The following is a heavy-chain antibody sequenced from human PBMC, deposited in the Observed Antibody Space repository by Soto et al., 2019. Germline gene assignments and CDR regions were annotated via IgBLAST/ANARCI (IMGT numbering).Heavy chain of an antibody. CDR1: GYTFTSYA. J-gene: IGHJ5*02. V-gene: IGHV1-3*01. Sequence: GASVKVSCKASGYTFTSYAMHWVRQAPGQRLEWMGWINAGNGNTKYSQKFQGRVTITRDTSASTAYMELSSLRSEDTAVYYCASMASGYYYGFNWFDPWGQGTLVTVS. CDR2: INAGNGNT. D-gene: IGHD3-10*01. CDR3: ASMASGYYYGFNWFDP.